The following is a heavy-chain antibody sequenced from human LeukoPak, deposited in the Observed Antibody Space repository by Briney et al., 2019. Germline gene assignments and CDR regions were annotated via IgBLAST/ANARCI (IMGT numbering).Heavy chain of an antibody. D-gene: IGHD3-10*01. CDR2: INHSGGT. J-gene: IGHJ4*02. CDR1: GGSFSGYS. CDR3: ARGVDYYGV. Sequence: SETLSLTCAVYGGSFSGYSWNWIRQPPVKGLEWIGEINHSGGTNYNPSLKSRVTISVDTSKKQFSLKLSSVTAADTAVYYCARGVDYYGVWGQGTLVTVPS. V-gene: IGHV4-34*01.